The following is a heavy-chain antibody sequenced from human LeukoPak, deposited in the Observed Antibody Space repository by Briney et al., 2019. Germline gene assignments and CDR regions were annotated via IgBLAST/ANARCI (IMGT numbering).Heavy chain of an antibody. Sequence: ASETLSLTCTVSGGSIRGHENYWSWIRQLPGQGLEWIGYIYHSGSTYYNPSLKSRVTISVDTSKSQFSLKLSSVTAADTAVYYCARAHNYDSLTGYYIDPWGQGTLVTVSS. J-gene: IGHJ5*02. CDR1: GGSIRGHENY. CDR2: IYHSGST. D-gene: IGHD3-9*01. CDR3: ARAHNYDSLTGYYIDP. V-gene: IGHV4-31*03.